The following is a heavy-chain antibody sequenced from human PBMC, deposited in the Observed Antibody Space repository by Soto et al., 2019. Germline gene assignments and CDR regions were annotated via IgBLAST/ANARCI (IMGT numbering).Heavy chain of an antibody. D-gene: IGHD6-13*01. CDR1: GFTFSSYA. Sequence: GGSLRLSCAASGFTFSSYAMSWVRQAPGKGLEWVSAISGSGGSTYYADSVKGRFTISRDNSKNTLYLQMNSLRAEDTAVYYCAKGRSSSWYFYASDLVYWGQGTLVTVS. CDR2: ISGSGGST. J-gene: IGHJ4*02. CDR3: AKGRSSSWYFYASDLVY. V-gene: IGHV3-23*01.